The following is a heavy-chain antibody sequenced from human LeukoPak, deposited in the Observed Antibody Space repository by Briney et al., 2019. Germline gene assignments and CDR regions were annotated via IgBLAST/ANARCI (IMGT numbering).Heavy chain of an antibody. CDR2: ISYDGSNK. D-gene: IGHD1-26*01. CDR1: GFTFSSYG. CDR3: AKDVVGAINYFDY. Sequence: PGGSLRLSCAASGFTFSSYGMHWVRQAPGKGLEWVAVISYDGSNKYYADSVKGRFTISRDNSKNTLYLQMNSLRADDTAVYYCAKDVVGAINYFDYWGQGTLVTVSS. J-gene: IGHJ4*02. V-gene: IGHV3-30*18.